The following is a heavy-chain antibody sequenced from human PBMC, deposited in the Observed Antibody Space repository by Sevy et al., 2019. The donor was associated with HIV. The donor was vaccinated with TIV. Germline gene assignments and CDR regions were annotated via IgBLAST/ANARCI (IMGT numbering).Heavy chain of an antibody. V-gene: IGHV1-18*01. CDR2: ISPHTGDT. Sequence: ASVKVSCKVSGYTFSIYRITWVRQAPGQGLEWMGWISPHTGDTKFAENFQDRDTMSTDTSTATAYMELSSLRSDDTAVYYCARALCTSGRCYSLAYWGQGTLVSVSS. J-gene: IGHJ4*02. CDR1: GYTFSIYR. CDR3: ARALCTSGRCYSLAY. D-gene: IGHD2-15*01.